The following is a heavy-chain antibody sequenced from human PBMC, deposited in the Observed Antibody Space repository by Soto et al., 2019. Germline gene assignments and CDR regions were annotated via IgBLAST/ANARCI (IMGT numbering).Heavy chain of an antibody. Sequence: SETLSLTCAVSGGSISSGGYSWSWIRQPPGKGLEWIGYIYHSGSTYYNPSLKSRVTMSVDTSKNQFSLKLSSVTAADTAVYYCVGVDGYSYGYSFDYWGHGTLVTVSS. CDR2: IYHSGST. D-gene: IGHD5-18*01. CDR1: GGSISSGGYS. CDR3: VGVDGYSYGYSFDY. V-gene: IGHV4-30-2*05. J-gene: IGHJ4*01.